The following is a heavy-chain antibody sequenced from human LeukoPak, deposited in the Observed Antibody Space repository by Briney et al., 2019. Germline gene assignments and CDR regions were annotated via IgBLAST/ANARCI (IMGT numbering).Heavy chain of an antibody. D-gene: IGHD1-26*01. V-gene: IGHV4-61*02. CDR1: GGSISSSSYY. CDR3: ARDLRSIGATVGWFDP. CDR2: IYTSGST. Sequence: SETLSLTCTVSGGSISSSSYYWSWIRQPAGKGLEWIGRIYTSGSTNYNPSLKSRVTISVDTSKNQFSLKLSSVTAADTAVYYCARDLRSIGATVGWFDPWGQGTLVTVSS. J-gene: IGHJ5*02.